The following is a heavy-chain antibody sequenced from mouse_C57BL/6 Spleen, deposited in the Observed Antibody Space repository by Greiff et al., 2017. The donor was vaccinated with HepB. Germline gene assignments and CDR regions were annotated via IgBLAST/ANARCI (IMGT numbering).Heavy chain of an antibody. CDR2: ISSGSSTI. V-gene: IGHV5-17*01. CDR1: GFTFSDYG. D-gene: IGHD4-1*01. Sequence: DVHLVESGGGLVKPGGSLKLSCAASGFTFSDYGMHWVRQAPEKGLEWVAYISSGSSTIYYADTVKGRFTISRDNAKNTLFLQMTSLRSEDTAMYYCARDPGNYYAMDYWGQGTSVTVSS. CDR3: ARDPGNYYAMDY. J-gene: IGHJ4*01.